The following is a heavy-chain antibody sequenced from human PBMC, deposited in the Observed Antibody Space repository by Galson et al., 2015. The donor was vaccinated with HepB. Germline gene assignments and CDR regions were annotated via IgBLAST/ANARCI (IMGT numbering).Heavy chain of an antibody. Sequence: SVKVSCKASGYFFTSYGINWVRQAPGQGLEWMGWISAYNGNTYYAQMLQGRVTMTTDTSTSTAYLELRSLRSDDTAVYYCARGEAYCSGGSCYRYYYYGMDVWGQGTTVTVSS. CDR1: GYFFTSYG. J-gene: IGHJ6*02. CDR2: ISAYNGNT. D-gene: IGHD2-15*01. V-gene: IGHV1-18*01. CDR3: ARGEAYCSGGSCYRYYYYGMDV.